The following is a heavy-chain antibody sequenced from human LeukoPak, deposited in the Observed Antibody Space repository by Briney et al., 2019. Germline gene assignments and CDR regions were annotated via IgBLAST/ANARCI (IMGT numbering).Heavy chain of an antibody. J-gene: IGHJ4*02. CDR1: GSTFRSYW. CDR2: IKQDGSEK. Sequence: GGSLRLSCAASGSTFRSYWMSWVHQTPGKGLEWVADIKQDGSEKYYVDSVKGRFTISRDNAKNSLYLQMNSLRAEDTAVYYCARDQTPNDYWGQGTLVTVSS. V-gene: IGHV3-7*01. CDR3: ARDQTPNDY.